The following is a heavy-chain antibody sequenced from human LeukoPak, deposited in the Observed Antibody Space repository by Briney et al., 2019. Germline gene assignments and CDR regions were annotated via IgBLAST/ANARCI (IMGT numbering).Heavy chain of an antibody. Sequence: GGSLRLSCAASGFTFSSYWMHWVRQAPGKGLVWVSRINSDGNCTSYADSVKGRFTISRDNAKNTVYLQMNSLRAEDTAVYYCARMVGIAAHDYWGQGTLVTAPS. D-gene: IGHD6-6*01. J-gene: IGHJ4*02. CDR3: ARMVGIAAHDY. V-gene: IGHV3-74*01. CDR2: INSDGNCT. CDR1: GFTFSSYW.